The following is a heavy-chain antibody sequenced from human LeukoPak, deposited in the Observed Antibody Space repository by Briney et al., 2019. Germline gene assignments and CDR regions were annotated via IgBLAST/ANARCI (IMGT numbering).Heavy chain of an antibody. D-gene: IGHD3-22*01. CDR2: ISYDGSNK. CDR1: GFTFSSYG. V-gene: IGHV3-30*18. CDR3: AKLTDSSGYPIFDY. J-gene: IGHJ4*02. Sequence: PGGSLRLSCAASGFTFSSYGMHWVRQAPGKGLEWVAVISYDGSNKYYADSVKGRFTISRDNSKNTLYLQMNSLRAEDTAVYYCAKLTDSSGYPIFDYWGQGTLVTVSS.